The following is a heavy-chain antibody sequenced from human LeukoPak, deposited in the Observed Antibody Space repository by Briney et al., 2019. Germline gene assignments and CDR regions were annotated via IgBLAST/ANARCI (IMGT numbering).Heavy chain of an antibody. Sequence: GGSLRLSCAASGFTFSSYSMNWVRQAPGKGLEWVSSISSSSSYIYYADSEKGRFTISRDKAKNSLYLQVNSLRAEDTAVYYCAKGGGLSLWYYMDVWGKGTTVTISS. J-gene: IGHJ6*03. CDR1: GFTFSSYS. CDR3: AKGGGLSLWYYMDV. CDR2: ISSSSSYI. V-gene: IGHV3-21*01. D-gene: IGHD2-8*01.